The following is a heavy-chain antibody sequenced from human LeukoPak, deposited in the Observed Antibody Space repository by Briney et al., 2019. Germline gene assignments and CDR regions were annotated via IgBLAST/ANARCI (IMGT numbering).Heavy chain of an antibody. CDR3: ATADYADAFDI. J-gene: IGHJ3*02. CDR2: FDPEDGET. CDR1: GYTLTELS. V-gene: IGHV1-24*01. D-gene: IGHD4-17*01. Sequence: GASVKVSCKVSGYTLTELSMHWVRQAPGKGLEWMGGFDPEDGETIYAQKFQGRVTVTEDTSTDTAYMELSSLRSEDMAVYYCATADYADAFDIWGQGTMVTVSS.